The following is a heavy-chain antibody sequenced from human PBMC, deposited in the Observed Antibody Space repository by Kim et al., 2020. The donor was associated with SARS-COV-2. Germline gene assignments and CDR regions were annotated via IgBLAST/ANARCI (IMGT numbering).Heavy chain of an antibody. CDR1: GGSFSGFH. V-gene: IGHV4-34*01. D-gene: IGHD2-2*02. Sequence: SETLSLTCAVYGGSFSGFHWSWIRQPPGKGLEWIGEINHSGSINYNPSLKSRVTISVDTSKSQFSLKLNFVTAADTAVYYCARGRAGVVPSPILGIGPHYDYYAMDVWGRGTTVTVSS. J-gene: IGHJ6*02. CDR2: INHSGSI. CDR3: ARGRAGVVPSPILGIGPHYDYYAMDV.